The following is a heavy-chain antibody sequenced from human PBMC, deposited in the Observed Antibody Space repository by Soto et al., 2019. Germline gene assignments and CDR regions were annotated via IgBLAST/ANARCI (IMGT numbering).Heavy chain of an antibody. Sequence: LCGGSISSGDYYWSWIRQPPGKGLEWIGYIYYSGSTYYNPSLKSRVTISVDTSKNQFSLKLSSVTAADTAVYYCARCGTTHWFDPWGQGTLVTVSS. CDR2: IYYSGST. CDR1: GGSISSGDYY. J-gene: IGHJ5*02. CDR3: ARCGTTHWFDP. V-gene: IGHV4-30-4*01. D-gene: IGHD1-7*01.